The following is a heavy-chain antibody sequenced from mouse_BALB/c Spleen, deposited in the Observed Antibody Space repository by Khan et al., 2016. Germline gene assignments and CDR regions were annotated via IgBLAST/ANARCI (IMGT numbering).Heavy chain of an antibody. CDR3: ARDYYGSSYFDY. CDR2: ISYSGST. D-gene: IGHD1-1*01. J-gene: IGHJ2*01. Sequence: EVQLQESGPGLVKPSQSLSLTCTVTGYSITSDYAWNWIRQFPGNKLEWMGYISYSGSTSYNASLKSRISITRDTSKNQFFLQLNYVTTEDTATXYCARDYYGSSYFDYWGQCTIVTVSS. CDR1: GYSITSDYA. V-gene: IGHV3-2*02.